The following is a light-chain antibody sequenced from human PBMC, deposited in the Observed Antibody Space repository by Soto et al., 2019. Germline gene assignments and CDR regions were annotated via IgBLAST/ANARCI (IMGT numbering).Light chain of an antibody. CDR2: DAS. CDR1: QSVSSY. Sequence: EIVLTQSPATLSLSPGERATLSCRASQSVSSYLAWYQQKPGQAPRLLIYDASNRATGIPVRFSGSGSGTDFTLTISSLEPEDFAVYYCQLRSNSLTFGGGTKVEIK. J-gene: IGKJ4*01. V-gene: IGKV3-11*01. CDR3: QLRSNSLT.